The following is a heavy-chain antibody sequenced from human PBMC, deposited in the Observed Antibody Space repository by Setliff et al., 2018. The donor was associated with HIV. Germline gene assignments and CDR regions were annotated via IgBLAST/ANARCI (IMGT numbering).Heavy chain of an antibody. J-gene: IGHJ3*02. CDR1: GCSISSNSYY. V-gene: IGHV4-39*01. D-gene: IGHD2-15*01. Sequence: PSETLSLTCTVSVSGCSISSNSYYWGWIRQPPGKGLEWIGNIYSSGSTYYNPSLKSRVTISVDTSKDQFTLKLSSVTAADTAVYFCATTARGTGGGVAFDIWGQGTMVTVSS. CDR2: IYSSGST. CDR3: ATTARGTGGGVAFDI.